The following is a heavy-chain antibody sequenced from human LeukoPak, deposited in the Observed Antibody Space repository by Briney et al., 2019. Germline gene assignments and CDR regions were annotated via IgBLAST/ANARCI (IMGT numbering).Heavy chain of an antibody. CDR2: ISSSSSYI. CDR3: ARGIAAAGTYYYGMDV. J-gene: IGHJ6*02. Sequence: GGSLRLSCAASGFTFSSFDMSWVRQAPGKGLEWVSSISSSSSYIYYADSVKGRFTISRDNAKNSLYLQMNSLRAEDTAVYYCARGIAAAGTYYYGMDVWGQGTTVTVSS. D-gene: IGHD6-13*01. CDR1: GFTFSSFD. V-gene: IGHV3-21*01.